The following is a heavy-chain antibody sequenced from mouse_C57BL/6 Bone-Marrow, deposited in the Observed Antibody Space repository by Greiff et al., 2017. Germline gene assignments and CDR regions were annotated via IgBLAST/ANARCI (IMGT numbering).Heavy chain of an antibody. V-gene: IGHV5-6*01. CDR3: ARPIYDGYYGFAY. Sequence: EVHLVESGGDLVKPGGSLKLSCAASGFTFSSYGMSWVRQTPDKRLEWVATISSGGSYTYYPDSVKGRFTISSDHAKNTLYLHMSSLKSEDTAMYDCARPIYDGYYGFAYWGQGTLVTVSA. J-gene: IGHJ3*01. D-gene: IGHD2-3*01. CDR2: ISSGGSYT. CDR1: GFTFSSYG.